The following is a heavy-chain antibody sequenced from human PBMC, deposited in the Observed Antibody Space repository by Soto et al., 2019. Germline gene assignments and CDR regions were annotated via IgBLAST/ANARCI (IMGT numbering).Heavy chain of an antibody. CDR3: ARDPGTGDGAFDI. Sequence: ASVKVSCKASGGTFSSYAISWVRQAPGQGLEWMGGIIPIFGTANYAQKFQGRVTITADESTSTAYMELSSLRSEDTAVYYCARDPGTGDGAFDIWGQGTMVTVSS. J-gene: IGHJ3*02. V-gene: IGHV1-69*13. D-gene: IGHD7-27*01. CDR2: IIPIFGTA. CDR1: GGTFSSYA.